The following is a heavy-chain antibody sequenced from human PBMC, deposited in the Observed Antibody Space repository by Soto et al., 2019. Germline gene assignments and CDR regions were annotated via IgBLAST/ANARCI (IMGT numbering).Heavy chain of an antibody. J-gene: IGHJ6*02. D-gene: IGHD6-13*01. Sequence: QVQLVESGGGVVQPGRSLRLSCAASGFTFSSYGMHWVRQAPGKGLEWVAVISYDGYNKYYADSVKGRFTISRDNSKNTLYLQMNSLRAEDTAVYYCAKAGQQLTNYYSYGMDVWGQGTTVTVSS. V-gene: IGHV3-30*18. CDR3: AKAGQQLTNYYSYGMDV. CDR2: ISYDGYNK. CDR1: GFTFSSYG.